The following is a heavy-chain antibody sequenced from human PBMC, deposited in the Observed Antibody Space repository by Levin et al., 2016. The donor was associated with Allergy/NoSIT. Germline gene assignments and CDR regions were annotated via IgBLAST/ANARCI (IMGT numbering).Heavy chain of an antibody. D-gene: IGHD1-26*01. V-gene: IGHV3-30*09. Sequence: GGSLRLSCAASGFTFSSYTIHWVRQAPGKGLEWVALISYDGDNKYYADSVKGRFAISRDNSKNTLFLQMNSLRAEDTAVYYCARGIVPYYYYYTMDVWGQGDTVTVSS. J-gene: IGHJ6*02. CDR3: ARGIVPYYYYYTMDV. CDR1: GFTFSSYT. CDR2: ISYDGDNK.